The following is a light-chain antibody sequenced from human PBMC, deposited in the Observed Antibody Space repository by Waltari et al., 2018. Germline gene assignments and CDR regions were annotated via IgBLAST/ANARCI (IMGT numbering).Light chain of an antibody. J-gene: IGLJ2*01. CDR1: SSNIGAGYD. V-gene: IGLV1-40*01. Sequence: SGLTQPPSVSGAPGQRVPISCTGSSSNIGAGYDVHWYQLFPGTAPKLLIYGNGNRPSGVPDRFSGSKSGTSASLAITGLQAEDEADYYCQSYDNTSGSIFGGGTKLTVL. CDR3: QSYDNTSGSI. CDR2: GNG.